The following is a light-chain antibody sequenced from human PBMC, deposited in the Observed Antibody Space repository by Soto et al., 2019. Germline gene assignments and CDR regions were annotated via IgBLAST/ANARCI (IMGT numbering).Light chain of an antibody. Sequence: SAAAVSSTIRDRVTITCRASQSISSWLAWYQQKPGKAPKLLIYAASILQSGVPSRFSGSGSGTDFTLTISSLQPEDFTPDYSTHCPSHPITPAQRTLLEVK. CDR2: AAS. V-gene: IGKV1-39*01. CDR1: QSISSW. J-gene: IGKJ5*01. CDR3: THCPSHPIT.